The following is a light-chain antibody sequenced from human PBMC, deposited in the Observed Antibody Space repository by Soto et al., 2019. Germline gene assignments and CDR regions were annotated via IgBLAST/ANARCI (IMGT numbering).Light chain of an antibody. J-gene: IGKJ3*01. CDR3: QKYNRAPLT. Sequence: DIQMTQSPSSLSASIGDTVTITCRASQGIGIYLAWYQQRPGTVPNLLIYSASTLHSGVPSRFSGIGSGTDFTLTISGLQPEDVATYYCQKYNRAPLTFGPGTKVDLK. CDR2: SAS. V-gene: IGKV1-27*01. CDR1: QGIGIY.